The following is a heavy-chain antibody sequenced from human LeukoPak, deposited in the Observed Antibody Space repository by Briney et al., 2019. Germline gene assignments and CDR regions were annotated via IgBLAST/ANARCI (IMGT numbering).Heavy chain of an antibody. J-gene: IGHJ3*02. D-gene: IGHD6-19*01. CDR1: GGSISSSSYY. CDR2: IYYSGST. Sequence: SATLSLTCTVSGGSISSSSYYWGWIRQPPGKGLEWIGSIYYSGSTCYNPSLKSRVTISVDTSKNQFSLKLSSVTAADTAVYYCARAVAGTPDAFDIWGQGTMVTVSS. CDR3: ARAVAGTPDAFDI. V-gene: IGHV4-39*07.